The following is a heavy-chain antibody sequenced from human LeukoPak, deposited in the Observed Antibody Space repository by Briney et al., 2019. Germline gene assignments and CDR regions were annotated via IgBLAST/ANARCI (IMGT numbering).Heavy chain of an antibody. J-gene: IGHJ4*02. CDR2: INPNSGGT. D-gene: IGHD3-10*01. CDR1: GYTFTGYY. Sequence: ASVKVSCTASGYTFTGYYLHWVRQAPGQGLEWMGWINPNSGGTNYAQKFQGWVTMTRDTSISTAYMELSRLRSDDTAVYYCARDADGSGSYYNAFVYWGQGTLVTVSS. CDR3: ARDADGSGSYYNAFVY. V-gene: IGHV1-2*04.